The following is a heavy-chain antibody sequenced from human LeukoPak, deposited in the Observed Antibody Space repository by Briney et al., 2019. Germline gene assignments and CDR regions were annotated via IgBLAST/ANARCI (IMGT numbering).Heavy chain of an antibody. CDR2: IYYSGST. CDR3: ARDSSYRLDAFDI. D-gene: IGHD1-26*01. CDR1: GGSISSSSYY. Sequence: SETLSLTCTVSGGSISSSSYYWGWIRQPPGTGLEWIGSIYYSGSTYYNPSLKSRVTISVDTSKNQFSLKLSSVTAADTAVYYCARDSSYRLDAFDIWGRGTMVTVSS. V-gene: IGHV4-39*07. J-gene: IGHJ3*02.